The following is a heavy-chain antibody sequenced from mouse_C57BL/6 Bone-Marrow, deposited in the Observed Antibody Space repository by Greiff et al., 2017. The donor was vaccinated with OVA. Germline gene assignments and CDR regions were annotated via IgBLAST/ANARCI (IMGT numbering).Heavy chain of an antibody. CDR2: INPNNGGT. J-gene: IGHJ1*03. CDR1: GYTFTDYN. Sequence: EVQLQQSGPELVKPGASVKIPCKASGYTFTDYNMDWVKQSHGKSLEWIGDINPNNGGTIYNQKFKGKATLTVDKSSSTAYMEIRSLTSEDTAVYYCARDYYGFYRYFDVWGTGTTVTVSS. D-gene: IGHD1-1*01. CDR3: ARDYYGFYRYFDV. V-gene: IGHV1-18*01.